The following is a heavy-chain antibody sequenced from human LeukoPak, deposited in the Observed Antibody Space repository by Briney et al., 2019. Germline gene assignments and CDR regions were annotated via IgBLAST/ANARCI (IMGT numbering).Heavy chain of an antibody. Sequence: GGSLRLSCAASGFTFSSYGMHWVRQAPGKGLEWVAFIRYDGSNKYYADSVKGRFTISRDNSKNTLYLQMNSLRAEDTGVYYCARGPHIVVVTAPDYWGQGTLVTVSS. J-gene: IGHJ4*02. CDR1: GFTFSSYG. V-gene: IGHV3-30*02. D-gene: IGHD2-21*02. CDR2: IRYDGSNK. CDR3: ARGPHIVVVTAPDY.